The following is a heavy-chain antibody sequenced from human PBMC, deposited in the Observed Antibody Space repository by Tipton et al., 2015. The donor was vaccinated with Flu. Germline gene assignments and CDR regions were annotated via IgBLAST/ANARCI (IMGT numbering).Heavy chain of an antibody. V-gene: IGHV3-13*01. CDR1: GFTFSSYD. D-gene: IGHD6-13*01. Sequence: SLRLSCAASGFTFSSYDMHWVRQVIGKGLEWVSAIGSAGDTYYLDSVKGRFTISRVNAKNSLYLQMNSLRVGDTAVYYCARGPLPDSNWYNGMDVWDQGP. CDR2: IGSAGDT. CDR3: ARGPLPDSNWYNGMDV. J-gene: IGHJ6*02.